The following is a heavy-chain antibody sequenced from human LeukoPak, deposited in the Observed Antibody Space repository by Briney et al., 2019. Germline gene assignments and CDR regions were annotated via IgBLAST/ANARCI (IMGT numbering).Heavy chain of an antibody. CDR2: INHSGST. D-gene: IGHD1-26*01. CDR1: GGSISSSSYY. J-gene: IGHJ6*03. CDR3: ARDPYSGSYGNYYYYFMDV. Sequence: SETLSLTCTVSGGSISSSSYYWGWIRQPPGKGLEWIGEINHSGSTNYNPSLKSRVTISVDTSKNQFSLKLSSVTAADTAVYYCARDPYSGSYGNYYYYFMDVWGKGTTVTISS. V-gene: IGHV4-39*07.